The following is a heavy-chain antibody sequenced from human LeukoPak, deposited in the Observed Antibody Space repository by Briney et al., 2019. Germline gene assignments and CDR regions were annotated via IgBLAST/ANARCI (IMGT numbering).Heavy chain of an antibody. V-gene: IGHV1-2*02. D-gene: IGHD3-9*01. Sequence: GASVKVSCKASGYTFTGYYMHWVRQAPGQGLEWMGCINPNSGGTKYAQKFQGGVTLTRDTSISTAYMELSRLRSDDTAVYYCATRDQLRYFDWSFDYWGQGTPVTVSS. CDR1: GYTFTGYY. J-gene: IGHJ4*02. CDR3: ATRDQLRYFDWSFDY. CDR2: INPNSGGT.